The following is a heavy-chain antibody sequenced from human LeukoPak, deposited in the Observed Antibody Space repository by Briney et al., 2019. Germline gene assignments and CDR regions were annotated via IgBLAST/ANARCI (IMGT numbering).Heavy chain of an antibody. D-gene: IGHD3-9*01. CDR3: ARHVYYDILTGYPRNFDY. CDR1: GYSFTSYW. V-gene: IGHV5-51*01. Sequence: GESLKISCKGSGYSFTSYWIGWVRQMPGKGLEWMGIIYPGDSDTRYSPSFQGQVTISADKSISTAYLQWSSLKASDTAMYYCARHVYYDILTGYPRNFDYWGQGTLVTVSS. CDR2: IYPGDSDT. J-gene: IGHJ4*02.